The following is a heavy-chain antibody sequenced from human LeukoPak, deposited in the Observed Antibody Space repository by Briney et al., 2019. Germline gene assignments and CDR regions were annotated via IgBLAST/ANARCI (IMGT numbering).Heavy chain of an antibody. CDR2: ISWDGGST. CDR1: GSTFDDYT. Sequence: GGSLRLSCAASGSTFDDYTMHWVRQAPGKGLEWVSLISWDGGSTYYADSVKGRFTISRDNSKNSLYLQMNSLRTEDTALYYCAKDIGYSYGYATDYWGQGTLVTVSS. CDR3: AKDIGYSYGYATDY. V-gene: IGHV3-43*01. J-gene: IGHJ4*02. D-gene: IGHD5-18*01.